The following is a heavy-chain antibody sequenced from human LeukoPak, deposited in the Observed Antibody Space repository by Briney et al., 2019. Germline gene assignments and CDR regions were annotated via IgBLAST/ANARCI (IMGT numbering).Heavy chain of an antibody. D-gene: IGHD3-10*01. CDR1: GFTFSSYA. CDR3: AKSNGYGLVDI. Sequence: GSLRLSCAASGFTFSSYAMSWVRQAPGKGLEWIGNILYSGSTYYSPSLRSRVTISLDTSRNQFSLKLNSVTAADTAVYYCAKSNGYGLVDIWGQGTMVTVSS. J-gene: IGHJ3*02. CDR2: ILYSGST. V-gene: IGHV4-38-2*01.